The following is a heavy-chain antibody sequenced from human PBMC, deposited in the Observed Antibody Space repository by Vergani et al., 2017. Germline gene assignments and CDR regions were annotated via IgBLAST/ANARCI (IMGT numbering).Heavy chain of an antibody. Sequence: QVQLQESGPGLVKPSQTLSLTCTVSGGSISSGGYYWSWIRQQPGKGLEWIGYIYYSGSTYYNPSLKSRVTISVDTSKNQFSLKLSSVTAADTAVYYCARDSRYGSGSYFYFDYWGQGTLVTVSS. CDR2: IYYSGST. J-gene: IGHJ4*02. CDR3: ARDSRYGSGSYFYFDY. CDR1: GGSISSGGYY. V-gene: IGHV4-31*03. D-gene: IGHD3-10*01.